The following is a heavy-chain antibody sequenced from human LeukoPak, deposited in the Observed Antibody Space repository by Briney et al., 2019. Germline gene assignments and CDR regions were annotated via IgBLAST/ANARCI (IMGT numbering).Heavy chain of an antibody. J-gene: IGHJ5*02. Sequence: SETLSLTCTVSGGSITSGSYYWSWIRHPAGKGLEWIGRIYTSGSTNYNPSLKSRVTISVDTSKNQFSLKLSSVTAADTAVYYCARDRGLYSNYLVVIDPWGQGTLVTVSS. CDR2: IYTSGST. CDR3: ARDRGLYSNYLVVIDP. V-gene: IGHV4-61*02. CDR1: GGSITSGSYY. D-gene: IGHD4-11*01.